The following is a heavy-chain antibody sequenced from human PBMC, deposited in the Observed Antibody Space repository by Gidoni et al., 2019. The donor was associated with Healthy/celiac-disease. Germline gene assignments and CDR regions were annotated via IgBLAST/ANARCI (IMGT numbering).Heavy chain of an antibody. CDR2: INHSGST. Sequence: QVQLQQWGAGLLKPSETLSLTCAVYGGSFSGYYWSWIRQPPGKGLEWIGEINHSGSTNYNPSLKSRVTISVDTSKNQFSLKLSSVTAADTAVYYCASRYSGYFDYWGQGTLVTVSS. CDR1: GGSFSGYY. CDR3: ASRYSGYFDY. V-gene: IGHV4-34*01. J-gene: IGHJ4*02. D-gene: IGHD1-26*01.